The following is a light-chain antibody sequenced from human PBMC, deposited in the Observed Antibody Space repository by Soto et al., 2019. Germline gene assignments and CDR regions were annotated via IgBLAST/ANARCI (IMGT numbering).Light chain of an antibody. Sequence: QSALTQPASVSGSPGQSITISCTGTSSDVGSYNLVSWYQQHPGKAPKLMIYEVSKRPSGVSNRFSASKSGNTASLTICGLQAEDEADYYCCSYAGSSTPVVFGGGTKVTVL. CDR3: CSYAGSSTPVV. CDR1: SSDVGSYNL. V-gene: IGLV2-23*02. CDR2: EVS. J-gene: IGLJ2*01.